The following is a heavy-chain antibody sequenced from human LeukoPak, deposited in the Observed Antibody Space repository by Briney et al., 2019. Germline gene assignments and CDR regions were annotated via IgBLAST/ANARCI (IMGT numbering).Heavy chain of an antibody. CDR3: ARPRGYGDAHHNWFDP. Sequence: PSETLSLTCTVSGGSISSSSYYWGWIRQPPGKGLEWIGSIYYSGSTNYNPSLKSRVTISVDTSKNQFSLKLSSVTAADTAVYYCARPRGYGDAHHNWFDPWGQGTLVTVSS. CDR1: GGSISSSSYY. V-gene: IGHV4-39*01. J-gene: IGHJ5*02. D-gene: IGHD4-17*01. CDR2: IYYSGST.